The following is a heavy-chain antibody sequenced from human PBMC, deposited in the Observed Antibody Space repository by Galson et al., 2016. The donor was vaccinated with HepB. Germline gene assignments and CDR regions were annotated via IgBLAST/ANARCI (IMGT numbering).Heavy chain of an antibody. V-gene: IGHV1-46*01. Sequence: SVKVSCKASGYTFSDYYLHWVRQAPGQGLEWMGAINPSGGSTSYAQKFQGRVTMTSDASASTVSMELTSLRSEDTAVYYCAVTLTGYSSPGDYYYYMDVWGKGTTVTVS. J-gene: IGHJ6*03. CDR3: AVTLTGYSSPGDYYYYMDV. CDR2: INPSGGST. D-gene: IGHD3-9*01. CDR1: GYTFSDYY.